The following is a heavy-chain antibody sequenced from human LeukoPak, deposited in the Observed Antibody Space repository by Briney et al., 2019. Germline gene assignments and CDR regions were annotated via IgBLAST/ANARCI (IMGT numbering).Heavy chain of an antibody. CDR1: GGSISSSNW. D-gene: IGHD5-18*01. V-gene: IGHV4-4*02. CDR3: ARYNYGYDALDF. CDR2: IYHSGST. Sequence: TSETLSLTCAVSGGSISSSNWWSWVRQPPGKGLEWIGEIYHSGSTNYNPSLKSRVTISVDKSKNQFSLKLSSVTAADTAVYYCARYNYGYDALDFWGQGTMVTVSS. J-gene: IGHJ3*01.